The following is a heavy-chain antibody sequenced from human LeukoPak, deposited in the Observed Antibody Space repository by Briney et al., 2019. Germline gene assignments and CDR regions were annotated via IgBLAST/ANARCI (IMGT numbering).Heavy chain of an antibody. CDR2: VSYDGSNK. Sequence: GGSLRLSCAASGFTFSSYAMHWVRQAPGKGLEWVAVVSYDGSNKYYADSVKGRFTISRDNSKNTLYLQMTSLRTEDTAVYYCARGIVVVVAANDLIDYWGQGTLVTVSS. V-gene: IGHV3-30*04. D-gene: IGHD2-15*01. CDR1: GFTFSSYA. CDR3: ARGIVVVVAANDLIDY. J-gene: IGHJ4*02.